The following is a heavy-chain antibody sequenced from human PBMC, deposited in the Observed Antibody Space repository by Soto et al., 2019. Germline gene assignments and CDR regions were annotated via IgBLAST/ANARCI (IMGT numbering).Heavy chain of an antibody. J-gene: IGHJ4*02. CDR3: TTVPGAAGSSYYFDY. CDR1: GFTFSNAW. V-gene: IGHV3-15*01. CDR2: IKSKTDGGTT. Sequence: EVQLVESGGGLVKPGGSLRLSCAASGFTFSNAWMSWVRQAPGKGLEWVGRIKSKTDGGTTDYAAPVKGRFTISRDDSKHTLYLQMNRLKTEDTAVYYCTTVPGAAGSSYYFDYWGQGTLVTVSS. D-gene: IGHD6-13*01.